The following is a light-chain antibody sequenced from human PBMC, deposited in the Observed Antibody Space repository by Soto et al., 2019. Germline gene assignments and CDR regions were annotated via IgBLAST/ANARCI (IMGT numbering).Light chain of an antibody. CDR2: EVS. CDR3: SSYAGNNIVV. V-gene: IGLV2-8*01. J-gene: IGLJ2*01. CDR1: SGDVGGYNY. Sequence: SALTQPPSVSGSPGQSVTISCSGTSGDVGGYNYVSWYQQHPGTAPKLVIDEVSERPSAVPDRFSGSKSGNTASLTVSGLQADDEADYYCSSYAGNNIVVFGGGTKLTVL.